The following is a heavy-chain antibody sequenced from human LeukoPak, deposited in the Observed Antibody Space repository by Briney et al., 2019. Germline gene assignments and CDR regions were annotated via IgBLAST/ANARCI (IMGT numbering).Heavy chain of an antibody. D-gene: IGHD3-10*01. CDR2: IGRDGSER. CDR1: GFPFSSYS. Sequence: PGGSLRLSCIASGFPFSSYSMTWLRQAPGKGLEWLANIGRDGSERLYVDSAKGRFTISRDNSKNTLYLQMNSLRAEDTAVYYCVTESYRRFDYWGQGTLVSVSS. CDR3: VTESYRRFDY. V-gene: IGHV3-7*01. J-gene: IGHJ4*02.